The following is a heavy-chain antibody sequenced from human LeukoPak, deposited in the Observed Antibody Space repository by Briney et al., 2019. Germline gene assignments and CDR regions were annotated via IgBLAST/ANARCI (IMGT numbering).Heavy chain of an antibody. J-gene: IGHJ4*02. CDR1: GFTFSSYG. D-gene: IGHD6-13*01. CDR3: VRVSDPTTVGSSTYSSSWYLRD. CDR2: ISYDGSNK. V-gene: IGHV3-30*03. Sequence: GGSLRLSCAASGFTFSSYGMHWVRQAPGKGLEWVAVISYDGSNKYYADSVKGRFTISRDNSKNTLYLQMNSLRAEDTAMYYCVRVSDPTTVGSSTYSSSWYLRDWGQGTLVTVSS.